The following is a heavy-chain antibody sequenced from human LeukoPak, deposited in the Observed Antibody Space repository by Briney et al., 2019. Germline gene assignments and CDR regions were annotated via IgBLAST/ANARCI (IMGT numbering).Heavy chain of an antibody. CDR3: ARHPVFLEWLANWFDP. J-gene: IGHJ5*02. D-gene: IGHD3-3*01. V-gene: IGHV4-38-2*01. CDR2: IYHSGST. Sequence: SETLSLTCAVSGYSISSGYYWGWIRQPPGKGLEWIGSIYHSGSTYYNPSLKSRVTISVDTSKNQLSLKLSSVTAADTAVYYCARHPVFLEWLANWFDPWGQGTLVTVSS. CDR1: GYSISSGYY.